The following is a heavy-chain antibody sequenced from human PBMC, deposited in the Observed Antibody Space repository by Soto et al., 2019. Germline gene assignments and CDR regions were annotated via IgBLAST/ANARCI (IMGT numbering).Heavy chain of an antibody. D-gene: IGHD2-2*02. Sequence: GASVTVSCKASGYTFTSYYMHWLRQAPGQGLEWMGIINPSGGSTSYAQKFQGRVTMTRDTSTSTVYMELSSLRSEDTAVYYCAEEYCSSTSCYKSGWFDPWGQRTLVTVSS. CDR2: INPSGGST. CDR3: AEEYCSSTSCYKSGWFDP. CDR1: GYTFTSYY. V-gene: IGHV1-46*01. J-gene: IGHJ5*02.